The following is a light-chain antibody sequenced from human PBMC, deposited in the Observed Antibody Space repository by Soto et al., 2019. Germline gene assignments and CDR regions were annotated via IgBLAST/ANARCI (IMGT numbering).Light chain of an antibody. CDR1: SSDVGTYNL. J-gene: IGLJ7*01. Sequence: QSVLTQPASVSGSPGQSITISCTGTSSDVGTYNLVSWYQQHPDKAPKLMIYEVFKRPSGVSNRFSGSKSGNTASLTISGLQAEDEADYYCCSYAGNSTYAAFGGGTQLTVL. V-gene: IGLV2-23*02. CDR3: CSYAGNSTYAA. CDR2: EVF.